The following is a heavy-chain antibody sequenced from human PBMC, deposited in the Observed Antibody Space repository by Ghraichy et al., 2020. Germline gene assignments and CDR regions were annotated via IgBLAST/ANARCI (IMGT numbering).Heavy chain of an antibody. D-gene: IGHD6-13*01. J-gene: IGHJ4*02. V-gene: IGHV3-7*01. CDR2: IKQDGSEK. CDR1: GFTFSSYW. Sequence: GESLNISCAASGFTFSSYWMSWVRQAPGKGLEWVAHIKQDGSEKYYVDSVKGRFTISRDNAKNSLYLQMNSLRAEDTAVYYCARDLTAAGTEGFGYWGQGTLVTVSS. CDR3: ARDLTAAGTEGFGY.